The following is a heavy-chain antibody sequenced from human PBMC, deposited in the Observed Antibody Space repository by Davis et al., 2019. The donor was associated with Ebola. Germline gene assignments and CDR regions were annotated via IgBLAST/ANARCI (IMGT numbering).Heavy chain of an antibody. J-gene: IGHJ4*02. CDR1: GYSISSGYY. CDR3: AILAAAGTGY. Sequence: PSETLSLTCTVSGYSISSGYYWGWIRQPPGKGLEWIGSIYHSGSTYYNPSLKSRVTISVDTSKNQFSLKLSSVTAADTAVYYCAILAAAGTGYWGQGTLVTVSS. D-gene: IGHD6-13*01. CDR2: IYHSGST. V-gene: IGHV4-38-2*02.